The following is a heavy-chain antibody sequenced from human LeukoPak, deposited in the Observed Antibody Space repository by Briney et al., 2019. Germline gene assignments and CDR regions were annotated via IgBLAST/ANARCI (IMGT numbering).Heavy chain of an antibody. CDR1: GGSISSYY. CDR2: IYYTGST. Sequence: SETLSLTCTVSGGSISSYYWSWIRQSPGKGLEWIGNIYYTGSTNYNPSLKSRVATSIDTSKNQFSLTLSSVTAADAAVYYCASAGNPHYFDFWGQGPLVTVSS. J-gene: IGHJ4*02. CDR3: ASAGNPHYFDF. V-gene: IGHV4-59*01.